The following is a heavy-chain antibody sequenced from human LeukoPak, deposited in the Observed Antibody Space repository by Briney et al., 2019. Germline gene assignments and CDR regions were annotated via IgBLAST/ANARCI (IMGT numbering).Heavy chain of an antibody. D-gene: IGHD2-2*01. Sequence: GESLRLSCAAAEFNFKNYWMTWVRQAPGRGLEWVAKIKQDGSEKDYVDSVKGRFTISRDNAKNFLYLQMNSLRADDTAVYYCAAYQSLGFWGQGTLVTVSS. J-gene: IGHJ4*02. CDR2: IKQDGSEK. CDR1: EFNFKNYW. CDR3: AAYQSLGF. V-gene: IGHV3-7*01.